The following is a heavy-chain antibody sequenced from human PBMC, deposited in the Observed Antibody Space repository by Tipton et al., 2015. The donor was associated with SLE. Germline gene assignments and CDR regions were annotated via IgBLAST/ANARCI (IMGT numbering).Heavy chain of an antibody. CDR2: IYYSGST. CDR1: GGSISSGGYY. CDR3: AVITGTYGDWYFDL. V-gene: IGHV4-31*03. J-gene: IGHJ2*01. Sequence: TLSLTCTVSGGSISSGGYYWSWIRQHPGKGLEWIGYIYYSGSTYYNPSLKSRVTISVDPSKNQFSLKLSSVTAADTAVYYSAVITGTYGDWYFDLWGRGTLVTVSS. D-gene: IGHD1-7*01.